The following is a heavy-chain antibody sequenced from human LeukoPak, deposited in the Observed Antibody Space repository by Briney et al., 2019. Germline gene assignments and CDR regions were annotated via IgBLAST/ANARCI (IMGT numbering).Heavy chain of an antibody. D-gene: IGHD6-19*01. V-gene: IGHV1-8*01. CDR1: GYTFTSYD. CDR3: ARDLLAVAPILYYYYYGMDV. CDR2: MNPNSGNT. Sequence: GASVKVSCKASGYTFTSYDINWVRQATGQGLEWMGWMNPNSGNTGYAQKFQGRVTMTRNTSISTAYMELSRLRSDDTAVYYCARDLLAVAPILYYYYYGMDVWGQGTTVTVSS. J-gene: IGHJ6*02.